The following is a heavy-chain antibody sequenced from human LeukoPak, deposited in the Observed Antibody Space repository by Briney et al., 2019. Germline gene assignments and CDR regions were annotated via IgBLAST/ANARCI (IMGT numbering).Heavy chain of an antibody. J-gene: IGHJ6*02. CDR3: ARVGCRSTTCYRYYGMDV. V-gene: IGHV1-46*01. CDR2: INPSGGST. CDR1: GYTFTSYY. D-gene: IGHD2-2*01. Sequence: ASVKVSCKASGYTFTSYYMHWVRQAPGQGLEWMGIINPSGGSTSYAQKFQGRVTMTRDTSTSTVYMGLSTMTSEDTAVYYCARVGCRSTTCYRYYGMDVWAKGPRSPSP.